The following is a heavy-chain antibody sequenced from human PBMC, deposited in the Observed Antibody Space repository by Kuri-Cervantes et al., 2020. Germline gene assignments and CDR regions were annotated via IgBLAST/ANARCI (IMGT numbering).Heavy chain of an antibody. CDR2: IYYSGST. D-gene: IGHD3-22*01. V-gene: IGHV4-39*07. CDR1: GGSISSSSYY. J-gene: IGHJ3*02. CDR3: AADWDRYYYDSSGYYGAFDI. Sequence: SETLSLTCTVSGGSISSSSYYWGWIRQPPGKGLEWIGSIYYSGSTYYNPSLKSRVTIPVDRSKNQFSLKLSSVTAADTAVYYCAADWDRYYYDSSGYYGAFDIWGQGTMVTVSS.